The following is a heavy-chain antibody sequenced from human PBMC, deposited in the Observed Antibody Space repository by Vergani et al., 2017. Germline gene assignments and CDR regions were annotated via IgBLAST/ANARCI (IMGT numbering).Heavy chain of an antibody. CDR1: GFTFSTYS. CDR2: ISSSGTPI. J-gene: IGHJ3*01. D-gene: IGHD5-12*01. CDR3: ARRGSSYAFDV. V-gene: IGHV3-48*01. Sequence: EVQLVESGGGLVQPGGSLRLSCAASGFTFSTYSMIWVRQAPGRGLEWVSYISSSGTPIYYADSVKGRFTISRDSAKNSLYLDMNSLRAEDTAVYYCARRGSSYAFDVWGQGTMVTVSS.